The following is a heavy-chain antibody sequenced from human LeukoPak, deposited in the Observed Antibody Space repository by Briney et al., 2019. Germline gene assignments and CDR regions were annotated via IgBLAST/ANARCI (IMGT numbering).Heavy chain of an antibody. V-gene: IGHV1-3*01. D-gene: IGHD6-25*01. CDR2: INAGNGNT. CDR1: GYTFTSYA. Sequence: ASVKVSCKASGYTFTSYAMHWVRQAPGQRLEWIGWINAGNGNTKYSQKFQGRVTITRDTSASTAYMELSSLRSEDTAVYYCARSQPSGGYYYYGMAVWGKGTTVTVSS. J-gene: IGHJ6*04. CDR3: ARSQPSGGYYYYGMAV.